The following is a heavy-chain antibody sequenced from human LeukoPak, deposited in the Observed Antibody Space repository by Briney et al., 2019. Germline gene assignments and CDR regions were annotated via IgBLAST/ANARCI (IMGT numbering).Heavy chain of an antibody. J-gene: IGHJ4*02. D-gene: IGHD5-12*01. Sequence: SETLSLTCAVYGGSFSGYYWSWIRQPPGKGREGIGEINHSGSTNYNPSLKSRVTISVDTSKNQFSLKLSSVTAADTAVYYCARRRDIGPRDLDYWGQGTLVTVSS. CDR3: ARRRDIGPRDLDY. CDR2: INHSGST. V-gene: IGHV4-34*01. CDR1: GGSFSGYY.